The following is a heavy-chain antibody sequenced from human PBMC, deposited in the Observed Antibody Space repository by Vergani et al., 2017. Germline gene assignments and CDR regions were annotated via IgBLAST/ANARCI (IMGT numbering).Heavy chain of an antibody. V-gene: IGHV4-39*01. CDR2: IYYSGLT. J-gene: IGHJ4*02. Sequence: QLQLQQSCPGLVKPSETLFLTCTVSADSISSGSYYWGWIRQPPGKSLEWIGSIYYSGLTYYNPSLKSRVAISVDTSKNQFSLKVTSVTAADTAVYFCARQXPGSGWSPGDFDDWGQGILVTVSS. D-gene: IGHD6-19*01. CDR1: ADSISSGSYY. CDR3: ARQXPGSGWSPGDFDD.